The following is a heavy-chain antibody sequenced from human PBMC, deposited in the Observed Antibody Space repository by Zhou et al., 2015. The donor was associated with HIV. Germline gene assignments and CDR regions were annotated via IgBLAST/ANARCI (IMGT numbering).Heavy chain of an antibody. D-gene: IGHD3-22*01. V-gene: IGHV1-69*12. CDR2: IIPIFGTA. J-gene: IGHJ3*02. CDR1: GGTFSSYA. Sequence: QVQLVQSGAEVKKPGSSVKVSCKASGGTFSSYAISWVRQAPGQGLEWMGGIIPIFGTANSAQKFQGRVTITADESTSTAYMELSSLRSEDTAVYYCARRGGHYYDSSGYRFDAFDIWGQGTMVTVSS. CDR3: ARRGGHYYDSSGYRFDAFDI.